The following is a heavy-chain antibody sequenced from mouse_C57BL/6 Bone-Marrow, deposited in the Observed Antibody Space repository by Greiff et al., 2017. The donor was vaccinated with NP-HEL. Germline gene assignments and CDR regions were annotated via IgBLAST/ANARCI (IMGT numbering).Heavy chain of an antibody. J-gene: IGHJ4*01. CDR3: ARTTVVMGY. Sequence: EVQWVESGGDLVKPGGSLKLSCAASGFTFSSYGMSWVRQTPDKRLEWVATISSGGSYTYYPDSVKGRFTISRDNAKNTLYLQMSSLKSEDTAMYYCARTTVVMGYWGQGTSVTVSS. CDR2: ISSGGSYT. V-gene: IGHV5-6*01. CDR1: GFTFSSYG. D-gene: IGHD1-1*01.